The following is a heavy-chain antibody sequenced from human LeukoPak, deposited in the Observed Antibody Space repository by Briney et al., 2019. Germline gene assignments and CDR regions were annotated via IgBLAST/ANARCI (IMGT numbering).Heavy chain of an antibody. V-gene: IGHV3-74*01. CDR1: GFTFSSYW. D-gene: IGHD6-13*01. CDR3: ARERSSSWRCLDY. CDR2: INSDGSST. Sequence: GGSLRLSCAASGFTFSSYWMHWVRQAPGKGLVWVSRINSDGSSTSYADSVKGRFTISRDNSKNTLYLQMNSLRAEDTAVYYCARERSSSWRCLDYWGQGTLVTVSS. J-gene: IGHJ4*02.